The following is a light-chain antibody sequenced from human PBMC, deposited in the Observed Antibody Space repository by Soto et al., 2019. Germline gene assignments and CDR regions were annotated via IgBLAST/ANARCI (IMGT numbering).Light chain of an antibody. V-gene: IGKV1-5*03. J-gene: IGKJ1*01. CDR3: QQYYIYAT. CDR1: QTISNY. Sequence: DIQMTQSPSTLSASVGDRVTITCRASQTISNYLSWEPQRPVNSHKLLIYRSSILQNGVPSRFSGSGSGTEFTLTISSLQPDDFETYYCQQYYIYATFGQGTRV. CDR2: RSS.